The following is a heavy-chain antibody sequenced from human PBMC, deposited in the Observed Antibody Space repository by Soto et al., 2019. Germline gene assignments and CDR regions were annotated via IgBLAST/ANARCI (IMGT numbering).Heavy chain of an antibody. CDR1: GFTFNMYA. D-gene: IGHD1-1*01. J-gene: IGHJ4*02. Sequence: HPGGSLRLSCAASGFTFNMYAISWVRQAPGKGLEWVAGIGGSGSNTYYADFVKGRFTISRDNPKNTLYLQMDSLRAEDTGTYYCARTITGYFWAGAYWGQGTQVTVPS. V-gene: IGHV3-23*01. CDR2: IGGSGSNT. CDR3: ARTITGYFWAGAY.